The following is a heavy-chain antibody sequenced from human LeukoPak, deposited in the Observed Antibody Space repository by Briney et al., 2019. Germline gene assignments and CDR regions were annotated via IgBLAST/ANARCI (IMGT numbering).Heavy chain of an antibody. CDR2: IRSDGSDT. Sequence: PGGSLRLSRAPSGFIFSSYGMHWVRQPPRKGLEWVAFIRSDGSDTYSAASVKGRFTISRDNSKNTLWLQMNSLRSEDTAVYYCAKHDSSSDFWGQGTLVTVSS. CDR1: GFIFSSYG. V-gene: IGHV3-30*02. CDR3: AKHDSSSDF. D-gene: IGHD3-22*01. J-gene: IGHJ4*02.